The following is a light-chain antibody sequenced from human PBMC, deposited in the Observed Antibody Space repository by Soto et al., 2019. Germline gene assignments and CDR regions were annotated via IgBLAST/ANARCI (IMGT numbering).Light chain of an antibody. CDR3: QQSNNWPFT. CDR2: GAS. Sequence: EIVMTQSPATLSVSPGERATLSCRASQSVSSNLAWYQQKPGQVPRLLIYGASTRATGIPARFSGSGSGTEFTLTISSLQSEDFAVYYCQQSNNWPFTFGPGTKVDIK. V-gene: IGKV3D-15*01. J-gene: IGKJ3*01. CDR1: QSVSSN.